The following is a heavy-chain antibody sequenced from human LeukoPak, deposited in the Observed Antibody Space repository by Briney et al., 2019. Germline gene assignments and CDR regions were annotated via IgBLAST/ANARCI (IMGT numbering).Heavy chain of an antibody. CDR1: GFTFINYG. CDR2: ISSSGNYI. CDR3: ARDFVVEGY. Sequence: PGGSLRLSFATSGFTFINYGMNWVRRAPGKGLHWVSSISSSGNYIYYSDSVKGRFTISRDNAKNSLYLQMNSLRDEDTAVYYCARDFVVEGYWGQGTLVTVSS. J-gene: IGHJ4*02. V-gene: IGHV3-21*01. D-gene: IGHD2-15*01.